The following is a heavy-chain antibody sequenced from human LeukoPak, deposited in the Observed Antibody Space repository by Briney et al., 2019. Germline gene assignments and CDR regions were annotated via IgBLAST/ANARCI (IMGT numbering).Heavy chain of an antibody. Sequence: PGGSLRLSCAASGFTFDDYAMHWVRQAPGKGLEWVSGISWNSGSIGYADSVKGRFTTSRDNAKNSLYLQMNSLRAEDMALYYCAKDFYSSSSMVLDYWGQGTLVTVSS. CDR3: AKDFYSSSSMVLDY. V-gene: IGHV3-9*03. CDR1: GFTFDDYA. J-gene: IGHJ4*02. CDR2: ISWNSGSI. D-gene: IGHD6-6*01.